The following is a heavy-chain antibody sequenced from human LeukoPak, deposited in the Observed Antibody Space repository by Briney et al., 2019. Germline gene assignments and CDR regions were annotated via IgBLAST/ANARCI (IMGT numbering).Heavy chain of an antibody. J-gene: IGHJ4*02. CDR2: ISSGGDNT. CDR1: GFTFSTYA. V-gene: IGHV3-23*01. Sequence: GGSLRLSCAASGFTFSTYAMSWVRQAPGKGLEWVSLISSGGDNTYNAESVKGRFTISRDNSKNTVYLQMNSLRAEDTAVYYCAKTSYSSSLPYYWGQGTLVTVSS. D-gene: IGHD6-19*01. CDR3: AKTSYSSSLPYY.